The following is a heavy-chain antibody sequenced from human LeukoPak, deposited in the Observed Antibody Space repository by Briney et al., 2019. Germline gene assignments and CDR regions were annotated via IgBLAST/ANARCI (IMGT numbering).Heavy chain of an antibody. J-gene: IGHJ5*02. CDR3: AKETPNTGWFDP. CDR2: INPSGDGT. CDR1: GHTFTTYY. Sequence: ASVKVSCKASGHTFTTYYVHLVRQAPGQGLEWMGVINPSGDGTNYPQRFQGRVTLTRDASTSTVYMELSSLRSEDTAIYYCAKETPNTGWFDPWGQGTLVTVSS. D-gene: IGHD1-14*01. V-gene: IGHV1-46*01.